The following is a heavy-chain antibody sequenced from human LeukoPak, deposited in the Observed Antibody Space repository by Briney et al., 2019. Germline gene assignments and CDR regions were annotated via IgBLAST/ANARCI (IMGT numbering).Heavy chain of an antibody. V-gene: IGHV1-69*05. Sequence: SVKVSCKASGGTFSSYAISWVRQAPGQGLEWMGGIIPIFGTANYAQKFQGRVTITTDESTSTAYMELSSLRSEDMAVYYCARGVEHSSSSVRTNYYYYYYMDVWGKGTTVTVSS. J-gene: IGHJ6*03. CDR1: GGTFSSYA. D-gene: IGHD6-6*01. CDR3: ARGVEHSSSSVRTNYYYYYYMDV. CDR2: IIPIFGTA.